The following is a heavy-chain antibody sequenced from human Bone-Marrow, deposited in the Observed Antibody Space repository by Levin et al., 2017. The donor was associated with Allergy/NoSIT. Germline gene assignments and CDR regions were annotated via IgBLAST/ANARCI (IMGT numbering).Heavy chain of an antibody. V-gene: IGHV1-18*01. CDR2: ISAYNGDT. CDR3: ARDPLNPDY. CDR1: GYTFTSYG. J-gene: IGHJ4*02. Sequence: ASVKVSCKASGYTFTSYGISWVRQAPGQGLEWMGWISAYNGDTKYAQKLQGRVTMTTDTSTSTAYMALRSLRSDYTAVYYCARDPLNPDYWGQGTLVTVSS.